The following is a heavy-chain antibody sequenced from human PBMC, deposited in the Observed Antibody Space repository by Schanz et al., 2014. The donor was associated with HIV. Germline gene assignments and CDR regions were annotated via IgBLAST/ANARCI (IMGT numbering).Heavy chain of an antibody. V-gene: IGHV3-30*18. D-gene: IGHD4-17*01. CDR2: ISPDGSKQ. CDR1: GFTFRTFG. Sequence: QVQLVESGGGVVQPGRSLRLSCAVSGFTFRTFGMHWVRQAPGQGLEWLAVISPDGSKQHYADSVKGRFTISRDNSKNTLYLQMNSLRAEDTAVYYCAKDPTYGDYGGDAFDIWGQGTTVTVSS. J-gene: IGHJ3*02. CDR3: AKDPTYGDYGGDAFDI.